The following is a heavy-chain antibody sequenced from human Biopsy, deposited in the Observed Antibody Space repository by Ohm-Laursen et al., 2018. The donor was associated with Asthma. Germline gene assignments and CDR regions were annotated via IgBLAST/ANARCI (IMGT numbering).Heavy chain of an antibody. D-gene: IGHD3-22*01. V-gene: IGHV3-53*01. CDR2: IYSGGTS. CDR3: ARGDSSNWSHYYFDY. J-gene: IGHJ4*02. Sequence: SLRTSCSASGFAVSRDYMFWVRQAPGKGLEWVSVIYSGGTSHTADSVRGRFTISRDYSKNTLYLQMHSLRAEDTAVYYCARGDSSNWSHYYFDYWGQGTLVTVSS. CDR1: GFAVSRDY.